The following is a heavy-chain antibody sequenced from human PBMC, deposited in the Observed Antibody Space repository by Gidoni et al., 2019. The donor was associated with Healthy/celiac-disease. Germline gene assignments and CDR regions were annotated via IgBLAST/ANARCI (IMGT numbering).Heavy chain of an antibody. V-gene: IGHV1-46*01. CDR2: ISPSGGST. CDR1: GYTFPSYY. CDR3: ARPNYDVLTGYFEY. J-gene: IGHJ4*02. Sequence: QVQLVQSGAEVKTPGASVKVSCKASGYTFPSYYMHWVRQAPGQGLEWMGIISPSGGSTHYAQKFQGRVTMTRDTSTSTLYMELSSLRSEDTAVYYCARPNYDVLTGYFEYWGQGTLVTVSS. D-gene: IGHD3-9*01.